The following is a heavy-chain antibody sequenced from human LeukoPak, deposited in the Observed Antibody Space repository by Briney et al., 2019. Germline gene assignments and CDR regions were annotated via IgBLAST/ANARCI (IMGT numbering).Heavy chain of an antibody. CDR1: GFTFSSYG. CDR3: ARDNARYSGSYYDY. Sequence: GRSLRLSCAASGFTFSSYGMHWVRQAPGKGLEWVAVIWYDGSNKYYADSVKGRFTISRDNSKNTLYLQMNSLRAEDTAVYYCARDNARYSGSYYDYWGQGTLVTVSS. V-gene: IGHV3-33*01. D-gene: IGHD1-26*01. CDR2: IWYDGSNK. J-gene: IGHJ4*02.